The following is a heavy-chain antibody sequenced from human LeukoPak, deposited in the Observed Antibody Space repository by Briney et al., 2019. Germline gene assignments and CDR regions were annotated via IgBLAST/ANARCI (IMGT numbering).Heavy chain of an antibody. J-gene: IGHJ4*02. V-gene: IGHV3-49*04. CDR1: GFTFDDYA. CDR3: SRGGIDCSGSSCYSVSLDH. CDR2: IRSKAYRGTT. Sequence: GGSLRLSCTASGFTFDDYAMTWVRQAPGKGLEWVGFIRSKAYRGTTDYAASVKGRFTISRDDSKSIAYLQMSSLKTDDTAVYYCSRGGIDCSGSSCYSVSLDHWGQGTLVTVSS. D-gene: IGHD2-15*01.